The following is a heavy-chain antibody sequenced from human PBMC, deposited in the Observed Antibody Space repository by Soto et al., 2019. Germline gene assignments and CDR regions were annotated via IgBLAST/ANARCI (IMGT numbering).Heavy chain of an antibody. D-gene: IGHD6-19*01. V-gene: IGHV3-74*01. CDR3: ARAGTGWYWFDP. J-gene: IGHJ5*02. CDR1: GFTFSSYW. Sequence: EVQLVESGGGLVQPGGSLRLSCAASGFTFSSYWMHWVRQAPGKGLVWVSRINYDGSTTSYADSVKGRFTISRDNARNTLYLQMNSLRAEYTAVYYCARAGTGWYWFDPWGQGTLVTVSS. CDR2: INYDGSTT.